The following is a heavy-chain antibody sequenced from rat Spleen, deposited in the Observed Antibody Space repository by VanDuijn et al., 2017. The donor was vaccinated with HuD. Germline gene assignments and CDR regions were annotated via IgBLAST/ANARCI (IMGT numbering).Heavy chain of an antibody. Sequence: EVQLVESGGGLVQPGRSLKLSCVASGFTFNNYWMTWIRQAPGKGLEWVASIIDTGGSTYYLDSVKGRFTISRDNAKNTLYLQMDNLRSEDTATYYCARRHYGYTDYFDYWGQGVMVTVSS. CDR2: IIDTGGST. CDR1: GFTFNNYW. J-gene: IGHJ2*01. D-gene: IGHD1-9*01. CDR3: ARRHYGYTDYFDY. V-gene: IGHV5-31*01.